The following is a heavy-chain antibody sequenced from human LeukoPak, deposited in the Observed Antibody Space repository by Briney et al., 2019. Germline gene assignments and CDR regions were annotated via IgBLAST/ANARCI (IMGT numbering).Heavy chain of an antibody. CDR2: IIPIFGTA. D-gene: IGHD5-18*01. CDR3: ARVRGGYSYGSSYYFDY. Sequence: SVKVSCKASGYTFTSYAISWVRQAPGQGLEWMGGIIPIFGTANYAQKFQGRVTITADESTSTAYMELSSLRSEDTAVYYCARVRGGYSYGSSYYFDYWGQGTLVTVSS. J-gene: IGHJ4*02. CDR1: GYTFTSYA. V-gene: IGHV1-69*13.